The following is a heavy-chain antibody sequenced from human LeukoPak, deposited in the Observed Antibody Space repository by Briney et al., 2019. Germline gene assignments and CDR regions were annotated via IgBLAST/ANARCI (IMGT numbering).Heavy chain of an antibody. D-gene: IGHD3-10*01. CDR3: AKDYYGSGSYYTGFDY. J-gene: IGHJ4*02. Sequence: GGSLRLSCAASGFTFSSYAMSWVRQAPGKGLEWVSAISGSGGSTYYADSVQGRFTISRDNSKNTLYLQMNSLRAEDTAVYYCAKDYYGSGSYYTGFDYWGQGTLVTVSS. CDR2: ISGSGGST. CDR1: GFTFSSYA. V-gene: IGHV3-23*01.